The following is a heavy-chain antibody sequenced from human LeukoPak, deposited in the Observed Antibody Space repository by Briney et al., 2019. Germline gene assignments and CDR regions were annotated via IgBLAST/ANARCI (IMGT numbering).Heavy chain of an antibody. CDR3: ARVFTMIVVDRTYYFGY. D-gene: IGHD3-22*01. J-gene: IGHJ4*02. CDR1: GFTFSSYW. Sequence: GGSLRLSCAASGFTFSSYWMSWVRQAPGKGLEWVANIKQDGSEKYYVDSVKGRFTISRDSAKNSLYLQMNSLRAEDTAVYYCARVFTMIVVDRTYYFGYWGQGTLVTVSS. V-gene: IGHV3-7*01. CDR2: IKQDGSEK.